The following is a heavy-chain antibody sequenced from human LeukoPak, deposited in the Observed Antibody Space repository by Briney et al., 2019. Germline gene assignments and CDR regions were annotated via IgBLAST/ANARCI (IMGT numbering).Heavy chain of an antibody. CDR3: AKAMVRGVIITYYYGMDV. D-gene: IGHD3-10*01. CDR2: ISGDGGNT. V-gene: IGHV3-23*01. J-gene: IGHJ6*02. CDR1: GFTFSSYA. Sequence: GGSLRLSCAASGFTFSSYAMTWVRQAPGKGLDWVSFISGDGGNTYYADSVKGRFTISRDNSKNTLFLQMNSLRAEDTAVYYCAKAMVRGVIITYYYGMDVWGQGTTVTVSS.